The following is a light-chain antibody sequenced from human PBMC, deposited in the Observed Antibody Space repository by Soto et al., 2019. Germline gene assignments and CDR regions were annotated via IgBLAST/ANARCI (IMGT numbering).Light chain of an antibody. V-gene: IGLV1-51*01. Sequence: QSVLTQPPSVSAASGQKVTISCSGSRSNIGDNYVSWYQLLPGAAPKLLISDNERRPSGIPDRFSGSKSGTTATLAIAGLQTADEAEYYCGTWDTSLSAYVFAAGTKVTV. CDR3: GTWDTSLSAYV. J-gene: IGLJ1*01. CDR1: RSNIGDNY. CDR2: DNE.